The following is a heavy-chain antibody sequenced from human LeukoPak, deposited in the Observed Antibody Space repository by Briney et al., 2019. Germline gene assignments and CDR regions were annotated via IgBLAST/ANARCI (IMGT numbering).Heavy chain of an antibody. CDR3: ARLLVGAIDY. V-gene: IGHV4-59*08. J-gene: IGHJ4*02. CDR1: GASISSYY. CDR2: MFYSGNT. D-gene: IGHD1-26*01. Sequence: SETLSLTCTVSGASISSYYWTWIRQPPGKGLELIGYMFYSGNTNYNPSLKSRVTISVDTSKSQFSLKLSSVTAADTAVYYCARLLVGAIDYWGQGTLVTVSS.